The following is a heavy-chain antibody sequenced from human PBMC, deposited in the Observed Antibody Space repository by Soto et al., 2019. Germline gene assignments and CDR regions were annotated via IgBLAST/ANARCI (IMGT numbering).Heavy chain of an antibody. CDR3: ARDHLVMIFGVVPQYVDY. J-gene: IGHJ4*02. V-gene: IGHV3-23*01. CDR2: ITGGGDTT. CDR1: GFTFSNYA. D-gene: IGHD3-3*01. Sequence: GGSLRLSCAASGFTFSNYAMTWVRQAPGRGLEWVSVITGGGDTTYYADSVKGRFTISRDNAKNSLYLQMNSLRAEDTAVYYCARDHLVMIFGVVPQYVDYWGQGTLVTVSS.